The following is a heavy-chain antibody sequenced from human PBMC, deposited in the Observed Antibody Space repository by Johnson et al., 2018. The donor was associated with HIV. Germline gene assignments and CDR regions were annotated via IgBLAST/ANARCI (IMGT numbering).Heavy chain of an antibody. CDR3: ARGHSGSYYYDAFDI. J-gene: IGHJ3*02. CDR1: GFTFSSYA. V-gene: IGHV3-64*01. CDR2: ISNNGDST. D-gene: IGHD1-26*01. Sequence: VQLVESGGGVVQPGRSLRLPCAASGFTFSSYAMHWVRQAPGKGLEYFSAISNNGDSTYYANSVKDRFTISRDNSKNTLYLQMGSLRAEDMAVYYCARGHSGSYYYDAFDIWGQGTIVTVSS.